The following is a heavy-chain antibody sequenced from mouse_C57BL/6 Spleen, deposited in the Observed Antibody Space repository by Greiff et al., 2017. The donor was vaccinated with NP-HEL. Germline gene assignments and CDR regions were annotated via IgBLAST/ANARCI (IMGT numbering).Heavy chain of an antibody. Sequence: DVKLVESEGGLVQPGSSMKLSCTASGFTFSDYYMAWVRQVPEKGLEWVANINYDGSSTYYLDSLKSRFIISRDNAKNILYLQMSSLKSEDTATYYCARGSIYDGYDYFDYWGQGTTLTVSS. D-gene: IGHD2-3*01. J-gene: IGHJ2*01. CDR1: GFTFSDYY. CDR3: ARGSIYDGYDYFDY. V-gene: IGHV5-16*01. CDR2: INYDGSST.